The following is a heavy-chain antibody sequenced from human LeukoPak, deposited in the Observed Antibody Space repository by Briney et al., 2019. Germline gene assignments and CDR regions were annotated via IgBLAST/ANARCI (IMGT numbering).Heavy chain of an antibody. V-gene: IGHV4-59*12. D-gene: IGHD2-21*01. CDR2: IYYSGST. J-gene: IGHJ5*02. CDR3: ARVILAIYSYNWFDP. Sequence: SETLSLTCTVSGGSISSYYWSWIRQPPGKGLEWIGYIYYSGSTNYNPSLKSRVTISVDTSKNQFSLKLSSVTAADTAVYYCARVILAIYSYNWFDPWGQGTLVTVSS. CDR1: GGSISSYY.